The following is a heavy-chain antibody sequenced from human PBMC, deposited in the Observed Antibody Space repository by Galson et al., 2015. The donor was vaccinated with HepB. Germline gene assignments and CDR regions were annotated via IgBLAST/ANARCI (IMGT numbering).Heavy chain of an antibody. J-gene: IGHJ4*02. CDR1: GYTFTSYA. Sequence: SVKVSCKASGYTFTSYAMHWVRQAPGQRLEWMGWINAGNGNTKYSQKFQGRVTITRDKSTSTAYMELSSLRSEDTAVYYCARDPGLVRGAPLDYWGQGTLVTVSS. D-gene: IGHD3-10*01. CDR3: ARDPGLVRGAPLDY. V-gene: IGHV1-3*01. CDR2: INAGNGNT.